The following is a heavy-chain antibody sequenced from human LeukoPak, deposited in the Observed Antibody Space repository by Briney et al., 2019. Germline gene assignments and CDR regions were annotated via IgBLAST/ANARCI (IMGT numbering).Heavy chain of an antibody. CDR1: GFTFSSYG. D-gene: IGHD3-9*01. CDR2: ISYDGSNK. J-gene: IGHJ3*02. V-gene: IGHV3-30*18. Sequence: GGSLRLSCAASGFTFSSYGMHWVRQAPGKGLEWVAVISYDGSNKYYADSVKGRFTISRDNFKSTLYLQMNSLRAEDTAVYYCAKDSGYYDILTGYYTSGAFDIWGQGTMVTVSS. CDR3: AKDSGYYDILTGYYTSGAFDI.